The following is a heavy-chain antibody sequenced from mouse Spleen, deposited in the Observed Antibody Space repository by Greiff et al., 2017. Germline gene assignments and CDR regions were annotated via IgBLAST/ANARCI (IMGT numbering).Heavy chain of an antibody. CDR1: GYTFTDYW. CDR2: ILPGTGST. Sequence: VQLQQSGDEVMKPGASVKLSCKATGYTFTDYWIEWVKQRPGHGLEWIGEILPGTGSTTYNQKFKAKATLTVDKSSSTAYMQLKSLTSEDSAVYYCARYDYYGNFYYAMDYWGQGTSVTVSS. J-gene: IGHJ4*01. D-gene: IGHD2-1*01. V-gene: IGHV1-9*01. CDR3: ARYDYYGNFYYAMDY.